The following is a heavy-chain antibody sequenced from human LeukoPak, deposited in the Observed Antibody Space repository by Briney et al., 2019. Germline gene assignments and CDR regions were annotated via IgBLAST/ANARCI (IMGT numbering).Heavy chain of an antibody. J-gene: IGHJ5*02. V-gene: IGHV1-18*01. CDR2: ISAYNGNT. Sequence: GASVKVSCKASGYTFTSYGISWVRQAPGQGLEWMGWISAYNGNTNYAQKLQGRVTMTTDTSTSTAYMELRSLRSDDTAVYYCARVPTMVRGVFNWFDPWGQGTLVTVSS. CDR1: GYTFTSYG. CDR3: ARVPTMVRGVFNWFDP. D-gene: IGHD3-10*01.